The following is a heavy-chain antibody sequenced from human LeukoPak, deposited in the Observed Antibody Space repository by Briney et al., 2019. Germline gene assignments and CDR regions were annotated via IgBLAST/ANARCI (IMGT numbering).Heavy chain of an antibody. J-gene: IGHJ4*01. Sequence: GGSLRLSCVASGFIFSHYGMHWVRQAPGKGLERVAVIWSDGSNRFYAGSVRGRFTISRDNSQNTVFLQMNSLRAEDTAMYYCARDAQRGFDYSNSLKYWGHGILVTVSS. CDR1: GFIFSHYG. D-gene: IGHD4-11*01. CDR2: IWSDGSNR. CDR3: ARDAQRGFDYSNSLKY. V-gene: IGHV3-33*01.